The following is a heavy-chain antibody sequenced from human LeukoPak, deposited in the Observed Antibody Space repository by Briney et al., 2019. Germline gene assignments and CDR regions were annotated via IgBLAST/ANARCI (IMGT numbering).Heavy chain of an antibody. CDR2: IYYSGST. D-gene: IGHD3-10*01. V-gene: IGHV4-59*01. CDR1: GGSISSYY. Sequence: PSETLSLTCTVSGGSISSYYWSRIRQPPGKGLEWIGYIYYSGSTNYNPSLKSRVTISVDTSKNQFSLKLSSVTAADTAVYYCARASGSRWYFDYWGQGTLVTVSS. CDR3: ARASGSRWYFDY. J-gene: IGHJ4*02.